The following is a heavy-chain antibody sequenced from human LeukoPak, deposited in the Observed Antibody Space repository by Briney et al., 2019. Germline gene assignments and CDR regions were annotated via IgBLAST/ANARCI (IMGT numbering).Heavy chain of an antibody. CDR3: ARDRAWSYYDILTGYRSSDKSPPYYYYYGMDV. CDR1: GFTFSSYS. V-gene: IGHV3-21*01. J-gene: IGHJ6*02. D-gene: IGHD3-9*01. Sequence: GGSLRLSCAASGFTFSSYSMNWVRQAPGEGLEWVSSISSSSSYIYYADSVKGRFTISRDNAKNSLYLQMNSLRAEDTAVYYCARDRAWSYYDILTGYRSSDKSPPYYYYYGMDVWGQGTTVTVSS. CDR2: ISSSSSYI.